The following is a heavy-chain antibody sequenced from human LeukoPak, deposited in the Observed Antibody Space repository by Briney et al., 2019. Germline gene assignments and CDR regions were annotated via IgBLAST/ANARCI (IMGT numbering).Heavy chain of an antibody. J-gene: IGHJ4*02. CDR2: IIPILGIA. CDR1: SYSFTTYG. D-gene: IGHD3-10*01. CDR3: TAFYYGSGTNDPQRVDY. Sequence: SVKVSCKASSYSFTTYGISWVRQAPGQGLEWMGRIIPILGIANYAQKFQGRVTITADKSTSTAYMELSSLRSEDTAVYYCTAFYYGSGTNDPQRVDYWGQGTLVTVSS. V-gene: IGHV1-69*04.